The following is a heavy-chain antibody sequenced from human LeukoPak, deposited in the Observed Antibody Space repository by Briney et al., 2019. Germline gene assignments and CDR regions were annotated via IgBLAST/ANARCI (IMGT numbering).Heavy chain of an antibody. D-gene: IGHD6-13*01. CDR2: ITGSGGNT. J-gene: IGHJ6*02. CDR1: GFIFSSYS. CDR3: AKAASSSWPSYYYGMDV. Sequence: GGSLRLSCAASGFIFSSYSMSWVCQAPGKGLEWVSVITGSGGNTYYADSVKGRFTISKDNSKNTVYLQMSSLRVDDTAVYYCAKAASSSWPSYYYGMDVWGQGTTVTVSS. V-gene: IGHV3-23*01.